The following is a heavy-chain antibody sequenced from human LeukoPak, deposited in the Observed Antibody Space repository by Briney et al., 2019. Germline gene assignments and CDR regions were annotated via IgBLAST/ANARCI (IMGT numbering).Heavy chain of an antibody. V-gene: IGHV4-38-2*02. J-gene: IGHJ5*02. D-gene: IGHD6-13*01. CDR3: AREYRSSWYLNWFDP. Sequence: SETLSLTCTVSGYSISSGYYWGWIRQSPGKGLEWIGSIYNSGSTYYNPSLKSRVNISIDTSKNQFSLKLSSVTAADTAVYYCAREYRSSWYLNWFDPWGQGTLVTVSS. CDR1: GYSISSGYY. CDR2: IYNSGST.